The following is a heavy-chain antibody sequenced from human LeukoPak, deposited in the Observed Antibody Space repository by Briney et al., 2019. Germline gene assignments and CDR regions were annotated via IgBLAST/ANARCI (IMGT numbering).Heavy chain of an antibody. CDR3: ARGRETYYDFWSGYYGYYYYMDV. CDR2: MNPNSGNT. CDR1: GYTFTSYD. D-gene: IGHD3-3*01. V-gene: IGHV1-8*01. Sequence: ASVKVSCKASGYTFTSYDINWVRQATGQGLAWMGWMNPNSGNTGYAQKFQGRVTMTRNTSISTAYMELSSLRSEDTAVYYCARGRETYYDFWSGYYGYYYYMDVWGKGTTVTVSS. J-gene: IGHJ6*03.